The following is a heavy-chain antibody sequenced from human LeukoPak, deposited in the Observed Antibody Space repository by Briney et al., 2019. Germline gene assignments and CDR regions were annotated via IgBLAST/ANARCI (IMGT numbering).Heavy chain of an antibody. CDR3: ARERIAAGDY. CDR2: ISYDGSNK. V-gene: IGHV3-30*04. CDR1: GFTFSSYA. Sequence: SLTLSCAASGFTFSSYAMHWVRQAPGKGLEWVAVISYDGSNKYYADSVKGRFTISRDNSKNTLYLQMNSLRAEDTAVYYCARERIAAGDYWGQGTLVSVSS. D-gene: IGHD6-6*01. J-gene: IGHJ4*02.